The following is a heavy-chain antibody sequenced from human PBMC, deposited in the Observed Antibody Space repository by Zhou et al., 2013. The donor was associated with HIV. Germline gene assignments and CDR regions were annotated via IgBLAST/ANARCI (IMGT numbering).Heavy chain of an antibody. CDR1: EYSFTDYY. J-gene: IGHJ3*01. D-gene: IGHD6-19*01. Sequence: VQLVQSGAEVKKPGASVKVSCKASEYSFTDYYIHWVRQAPGQGLEWMGWINPNSGGTNYAQKFQGRVTMTRDTSISTAYMELSRLKSDDTAVYYCARGSGQWAEDAFDVWGQGTMVTVSS. CDR3: ARGSGQWAEDAFDV. V-gene: IGHV1-2*02. CDR2: INPNSGGT.